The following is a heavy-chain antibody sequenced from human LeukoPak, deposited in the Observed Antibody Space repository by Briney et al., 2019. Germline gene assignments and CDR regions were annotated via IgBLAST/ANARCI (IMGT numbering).Heavy chain of an antibody. V-gene: IGHV3-66*01. D-gene: IGHD3-10*01. J-gene: IGHJ4*02. CDR3: ARLSVLPGEYYFDY. CDR1: GFTVSSNY. Sequence: GGSLRLSCAASGFTVSSNYMSWVRQAPGKGLEWVSVIYSGGATYYADSVKGRFTISRDNSKNTLYLQMNSLRAEDTAVYYCARLSVLPGEYYFDYWGQGTLVTVSS. CDR2: IYSGGAT.